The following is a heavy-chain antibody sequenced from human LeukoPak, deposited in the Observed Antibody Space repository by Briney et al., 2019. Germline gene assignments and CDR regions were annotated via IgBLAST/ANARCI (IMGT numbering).Heavy chain of an antibody. V-gene: IGHV3-48*01. D-gene: IGHD4-11*01. J-gene: IGHJ6*02. CDR2: ISSSSSTI. CDR3: ARDGGGTVTPGYYGMDV. Sequence: GGFLRLSCAASGFTFSSYAMSWVRQAPGKGLEWVSYISSSSSTIYYADSVKGRFTISRDNAKNSLYLQMNSLRAEDTAVYYCARDGGGTVTPGYYGMDVWGQGTTVTVSS. CDR1: GFTFSSYA.